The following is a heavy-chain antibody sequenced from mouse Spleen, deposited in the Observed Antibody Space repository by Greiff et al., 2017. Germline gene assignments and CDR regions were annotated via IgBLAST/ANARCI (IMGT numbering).Heavy chain of an antibody. D-gene: IGHD2-3*01. CDR3: ARRGLDGYYRFAY. J-gene: IGHJ3*01. V-gene: IGHV3-2*02. CDR1: GYSITSDYA. Sequence: EVQLQQSGPGLVKPSQSLSLTCTVTGYSITSDYAWNWIRQFPGNKLEWMGYISYSGSTSYNPSLKSRISITRDTSKNQFFLQLNSVTTEDTATYYCARRGLDGYYRFAYWGQGTLVTVSA. CDR2: ISYSGST.